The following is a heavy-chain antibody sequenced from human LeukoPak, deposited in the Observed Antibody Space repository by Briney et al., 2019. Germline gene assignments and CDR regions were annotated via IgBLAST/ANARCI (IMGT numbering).Heavy chain of an antibody. CDR3: ATLWVGKEWLLSDMDV. V-gene: IGHV1-8*01. Sequence: VASVKVSCKASRYTLTRYDINWVRQATGHGLEWMGWMNPNSGNTGYAQKFQGRVTMTRKTSIRTAYMELSSLRSEDTAVYYCATLWVGKEWLLSDMDVWGKGTTVTVSS. D-gene: IGHD3-3*01. J-gene: IGHJ6*03. CDR1: RYTLTRYD. CDR2: MNPNSGNT.